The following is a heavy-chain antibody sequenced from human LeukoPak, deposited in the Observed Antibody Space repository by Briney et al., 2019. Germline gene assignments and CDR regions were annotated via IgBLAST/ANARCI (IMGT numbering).Heavy chain of an antibody. CDR1: GFTFSSYA. V-gene: IGHV3-30*04. CDR3: ARERSMTMVRGVINYYYGIDV. D-gene: IGHD3-10*01. Sequence: GGSLRLSCAASGFTFSSYAMHWVRQAPGKGLEWVAVISYDGSNKYYADSVKGRFTISRDNSKNTLYLQMNSLRAEDTAVYYCARERSMTMVRGVINYYYGIDVWGQGTTVTVSS. CDR2: ISYDGSNK. J-gene: IGHJ6*02.